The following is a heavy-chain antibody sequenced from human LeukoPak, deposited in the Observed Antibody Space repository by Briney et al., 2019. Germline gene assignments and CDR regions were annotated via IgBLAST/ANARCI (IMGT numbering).Heavy chain of an antibody. V-gene: IGHV1-2*02. J-gene: IGHJ6*03. CDR1: GYTFTGYY. Sequence: ASVNVSCKPSGYTFTGYYMHWVRQAPGQEREWMGWSNPNNSGKNYAQKFQGRVTMTRDTSISTAYMELSRLRSDDTAVYYFARDLKRRVPAAPNYYMDGWGKGTTVTVSS. CDR3: ARDLKRRVPAAPNYYMDG. D-gene: IGHD2-2*01. CDR2: SNPNNSGK.